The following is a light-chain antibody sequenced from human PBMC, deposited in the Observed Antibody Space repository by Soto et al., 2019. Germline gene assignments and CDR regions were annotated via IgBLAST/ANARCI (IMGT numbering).Light chain of an antibody. CDR2: GAS. Sequence: EIMLAQSPSTLSLSTGERATLSCRASQSVSSYLAWYQQKPGQAPRLLISGASTGATGVPARFSGSGSGTQFTLTISSLQSEDFAVYYCQQYNNWPPAWTFGQGTKVDI. V-gene: IGKV3-15*01. CDR3: QQYNNWPPAWT. CDR1: QSVSSY. J-gene: IGKJ1*01.